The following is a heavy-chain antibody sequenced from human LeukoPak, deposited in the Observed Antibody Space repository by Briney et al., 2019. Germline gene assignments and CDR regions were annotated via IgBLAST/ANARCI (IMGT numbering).Heavy chain of an antibody. CDR1: GFTFSSYA. D-gene: IGHD1-1*01. Sequence: PGASLRLSCAASGFTFSSYAVSWVRQAPGKGLEWVSAISGSGGSTYYADSVKGRFTISRDNSKNTLYLQMNSLRAEDTAVYYCAKVIGWKWAFDIWGQGTMVTVSS. V-gene: IGHV3-23*01. CDR3: AKVIGWKWAFDI. J-gene: IGHJ3*02. CDR2: ISGSGGST.